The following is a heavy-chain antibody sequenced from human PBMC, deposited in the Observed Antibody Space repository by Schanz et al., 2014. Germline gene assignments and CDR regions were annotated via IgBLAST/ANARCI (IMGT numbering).Heavy chain of an antibody. V-gene: IGHV3-33*01. CDR1: GFNFRNYG. D-gene: IGHD2-15*01. J-gene: IGHJ6*03. CDR3: ARDAVALVPEYFMDV. CDR2: ISYDGSSK. Sequence: QVQLVESGGGVVQPGRSLRLSCAASGFNFRNYGMHWVRQAPGKGLEWVAVISYDGSSKNHADSVQGRFTISRDNSKNALYLQMDSLRAEDTAVYYCARDAVALVPEYFMDVWGKGTPVTVSS.